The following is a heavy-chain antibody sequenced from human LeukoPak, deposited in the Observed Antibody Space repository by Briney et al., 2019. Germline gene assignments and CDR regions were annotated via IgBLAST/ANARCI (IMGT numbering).Heavy chain of an antibody. CDR2: INPNSGGT. D-gene: IGHD3-22*01. CDR3: ARRGVYYDSSGYYYCFDY. V-gene: IGHV1-2*02. CDR1: GYTFTCYY. J-gene: IGHJ4*02. Sequence: ASVTVSCTSSGYTFTCYYMHWVRQAPGQGLEWMGWINPNSGGTNYAQKFQGRVTMTRDTSISTAYMELSRLRSDDTAVYYCARRGVYYDSSGYYYCFDYWGQGTLVTVSS.